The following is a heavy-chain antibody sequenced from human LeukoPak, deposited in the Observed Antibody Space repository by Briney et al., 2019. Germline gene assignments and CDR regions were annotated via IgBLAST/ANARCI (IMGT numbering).Heavy chain of an antibody. D-gene: IGHD1/OR15-1a*01. CDR2: INHSGST. CDR1: GGSFSGYY. CDR3: ARGGVGTYYAVSHN. V-gene: IGHV4-34*01. Sequence: SETLSLTCAVYGGSFSGYYWSWIRQPPGKGLEWIGEINHSGSTNYNPSLKSRVTVSVDTSKNQFYLKLSSVTAADTAVYYCARGGVGTYYAVSHNWGQGTLVTVSS. J-gene: IGHJ4*02.